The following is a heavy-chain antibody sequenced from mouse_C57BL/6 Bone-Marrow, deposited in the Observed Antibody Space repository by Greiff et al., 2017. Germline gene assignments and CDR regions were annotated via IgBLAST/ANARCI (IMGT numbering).Heavy chain of an antibody. D-gene: IGHD1-1*01. V-gene: IGHV7-1*01. CDR3: ARGGIITTVVATDWYFDV. CDR1: GFTFSDFY. CDR2: SRNKANDYTT. Sequence: EVQRVESGGGLVQSGRSLRLSCATSGFTFSDFYMEWVRQAPGKGLEWIAASRNKANDYTTEYSASVKGRFIVSRDTSQSILYLQMNALRAEDTAIYYCARGGIITTVVATDWYFDVWGTGTTVTVSS. J-gene: IGHJ1*03.